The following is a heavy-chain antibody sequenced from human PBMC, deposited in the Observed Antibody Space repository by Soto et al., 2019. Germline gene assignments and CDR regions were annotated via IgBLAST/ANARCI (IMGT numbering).Heavy chain of an antibody. Sequence: SETLSLTCAVSGYSISSGYYWGRIRQPPGKGLEWIGSIYHSGSTYYNPPLKSRVTISVDTSKNQFSLKLSSVTAADTAVYYCARCLDEYSSSLLDYWGQGTLVTVSS. CDR1: GYSISSGYY. V-gene: IGHV4-38-2*01. J-gene: IGHJ4*02. CDR2: IYHSGST. D-gene: IGHD6-6*01. CDR3: ARCLDEYSSSLLDY.